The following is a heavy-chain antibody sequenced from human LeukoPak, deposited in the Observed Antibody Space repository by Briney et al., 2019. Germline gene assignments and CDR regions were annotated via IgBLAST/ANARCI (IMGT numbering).Heavy chain of an antibody. D-gene: IGHD2-15*01. V-gene: IGHV1-24*01. J-gene: IGHJ4*02. CDR2: FDLEDGEI. CDR3: ATDLVGGTRRDFDH. CDR1: GYTFTSYD. Sequence: ASVKVSCKASGYTFTSYDINWVRQAPGKGLEWMGSFDLEDGEIVYSQKFQGRVTMTADTSLDTIYMELSSLKSEDTAVYYCATDLVGGTRRDFDHWGQGTLVTVSS.